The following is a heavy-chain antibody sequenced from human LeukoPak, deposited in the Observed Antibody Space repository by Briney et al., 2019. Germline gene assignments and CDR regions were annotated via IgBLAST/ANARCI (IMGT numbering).Heavy chain of an antibody. CDR3: ARGLGYCSSTSCYSRRPYNWFDP. Sequence: SETLSLTCAVYGGSFSGYYWSWIRQPPGKGLEWIGEINHSGSTNYNPSLKSRVTISVDTSKNKFSLKLSSVTAADTAVYYCARGLGYCSSTSCYSRRPYNWFDPWGQGTLVTVSS. D-gene: IGHD2-2*01. V-gene: IGHV4-34*01. CDR2: INHSGST. CDR1: GGSFSGYY. J-gene: IGHJ5*02.